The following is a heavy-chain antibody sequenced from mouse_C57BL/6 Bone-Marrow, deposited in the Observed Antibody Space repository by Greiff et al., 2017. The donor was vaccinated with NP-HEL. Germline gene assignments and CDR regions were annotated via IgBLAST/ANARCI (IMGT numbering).Heavy chain of an antibody. CDR3: AGTTVVAKYFDV. CDR1: GFSLTSYG. D-gene: IGHD1-1*01. J-gene: IGHJ1*03. Sequence: QVQLQQSGPGLVQPSQSLSITCTVSGFSLTSYGVHWVRQSPGKGLEWLGVIWSGGSTDYNAAFISSLTISKDNSKSQVFCRMNSLQADDTTIYYCAGTTVVAKYFDVWGTGTTVTVSS. CDR2: IWSGGST. V-gene: IGHV2-2*01.